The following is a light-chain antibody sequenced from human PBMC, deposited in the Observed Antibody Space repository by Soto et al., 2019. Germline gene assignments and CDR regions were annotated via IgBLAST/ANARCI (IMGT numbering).Light chain of an antibody. CDR3: QQYNSYPLT. CDR1: QSISSW. Sequence: DIQMTQSPSTLSASVGDRVTITCRASQSISSWLAWYQQKPGKAPKLLIYKASSLESGVPSRFSGSGSGTEFTLTISSPQPDDFAAYYCQQYNSYPLTFGGGTKVEIK. J-gene: IGKJ4*01. V-gene: IGKV1-5*03. CDR2: KAS.